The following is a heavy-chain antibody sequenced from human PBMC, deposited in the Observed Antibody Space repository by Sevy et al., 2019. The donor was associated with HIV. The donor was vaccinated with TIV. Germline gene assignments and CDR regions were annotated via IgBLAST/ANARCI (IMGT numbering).Heavy chain of an antibody. D-gene: IGHD3-16*02. CDR3: ARGRMITFGGVIGFDYYYYGMVV. V-gene: IGHV4-31*03. Sequence: SETLSLTCTVSGGSISSGGYYWSWIRQHPGKGLEWIGYIYYSGSTYYNPSFKCRVTISVDTSKNQFSLKLSSVTAADTAVYYCARGRMITFGGVIGFDYYYYGMVVWGQGTTVTVSS. J-gene: IGHJ6*02. CDR1: GGSISSGGYY. CDR2: IYYSGST.